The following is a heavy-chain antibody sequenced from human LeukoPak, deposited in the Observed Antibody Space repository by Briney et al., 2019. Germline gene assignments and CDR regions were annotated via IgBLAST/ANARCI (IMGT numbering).Heavy chain of an antibody. D-gene: IGHD2-8*01. Sequence: GGSLRLSCAASGFTFSSYWMSWVRQAPGKGLEWVSGISGSGGDTYYADSVKGRFTISRDNSKNTLYLQMNSLRAEDTAVYYCAKDRSCTNNICHGDFDYWGQGTLVTVSS. V-gene: IGHV3-23*01. CDR2: ISGSGGDT. J-gene: IGHJ4*02. CDR3: AKDRSCTNNICHGDFDY. CDR1: GFTFSSYW.